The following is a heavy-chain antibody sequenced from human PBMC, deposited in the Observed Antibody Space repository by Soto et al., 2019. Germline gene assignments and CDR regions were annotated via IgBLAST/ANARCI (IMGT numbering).Heavy chain of an antibody. V-gene: IGHV4-30-4*01. D-gene: IGHD4-17*01. Sequence: QVQLQESGPGLVKPSQTLSLTCTVSGGSISSGDYYWSWIRQPPGKGLEWIGYIYYSGSTYYNPSPKRRVPISVDTSKNQFSLKLSSVTAADTAVYYCATRAYGDYSYGMDVWGQGTTVTVSS. CDR2: IYYSGST. CDR1: GGSISSGDYY. J-gene: IGHJ6*02. CDR3: ATRAYGDYSYGMDV.